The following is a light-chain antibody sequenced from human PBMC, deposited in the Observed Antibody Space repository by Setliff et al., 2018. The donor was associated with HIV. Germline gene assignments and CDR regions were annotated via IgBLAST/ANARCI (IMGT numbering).Light chain of an antibody. Sequence: QSALAQPASVSGSPGQSITISCTGTSSDVGTYNSVYWYQQHPGKAPKLMIYDVSTRPSGVSNRFSGSKSGNTASLTISGLQTEDEADYYCSSYTSSGTDVFGTGTKVT. J-gene: IGLJ1*01. CDR1: SSDVGTYNS. CDR3: SSYTSSGTDV. V-gene: IGLV2-14*01. CDR2: DVS.